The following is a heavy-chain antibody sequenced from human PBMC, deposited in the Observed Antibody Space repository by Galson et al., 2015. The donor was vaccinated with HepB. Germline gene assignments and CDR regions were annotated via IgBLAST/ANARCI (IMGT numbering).Heavy chain of an antibody. Sequence: SLRLSCAASGFTFSSYAMSWVRQAPGKGLEWVSAISGSGGSTYYADSVKGRFTISRDNSKNTLYLQMNSLRAEDTAVYYCAKDPLAITMVRGVTPTLGYFDYWGQGTLVTVSS. V-gene: IGHV3-23*01. D-gene: IGHD3-10*01. J-gene: IGHJ4*02. CDR2: ISGSGGST. CDR1: GFTFSSYA. CDR3: AKDPLAITMVRGVTPTLGYFDY.